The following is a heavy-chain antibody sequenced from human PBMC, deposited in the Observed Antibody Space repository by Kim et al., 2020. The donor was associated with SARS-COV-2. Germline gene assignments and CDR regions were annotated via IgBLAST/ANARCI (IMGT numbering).Heavy chain of an antibody. CDR1: GFTFRRND. D-gene: IGHD2-21*02. Sequence: GGSLRLSCAASGFTFRRNDMSWVRQAPGRGLEWVSTISGGGYSTYYADSVKGRFTISRDNSKNTLYLHLNSLRAEDTAVYYCAIVSAGDMVTFAYWGQGNLVTVAS. V-gene: IGHV3-23*01. CDR2: ISGGGYST. J-gene: IGHJ4*02. CDR3: AIVSAGDMVTFAY.